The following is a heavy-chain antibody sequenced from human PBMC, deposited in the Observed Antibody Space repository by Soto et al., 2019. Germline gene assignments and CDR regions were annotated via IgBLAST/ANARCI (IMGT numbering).Heavy chain of an antibody. V-gene: IGHV1-3*01. CDR3: ARATGGITIFGYNWFDP. Sequence: ASVKVSCKASGYTFTSYAMHWVRQAPGQRLEWMGWINAGNGNTKYSQKFQGRVTITRDTSASTAYMELSSLRSEDTAVYYCARATGGITIFGYNWFDPWGQGTLVTVSS. CDR2: INAGNGNT. D-gene: IGHD3-3*01. J-gene: IGHJ5*02. CDR1: GYTFTSYA.